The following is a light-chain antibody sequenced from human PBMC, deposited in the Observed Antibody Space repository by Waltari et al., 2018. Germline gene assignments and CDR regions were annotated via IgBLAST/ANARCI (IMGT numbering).Light chain of an antibody. CDR3: QQTYSVPYT. CDR2: TAS. V-gene: IGKV1-39*01. Sequence: DIQMTQFPSSLSASVGDNITISCRASQTIDAYFNWYQQRPPKAPKLLMYTASRLQSGAPSRFSGSGSGTVFTLNVSSLQPEDFATYYCQQTYSVPYTFGQGTKVEIK. J-gene: IGKJ2*01. CDR1: QTIDAY.